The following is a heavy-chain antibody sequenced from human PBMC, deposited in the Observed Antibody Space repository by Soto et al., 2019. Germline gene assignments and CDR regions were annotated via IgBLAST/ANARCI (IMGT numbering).Heavy chain of an antibody. J-gene: IGHJ6*02. CDR1: GGSFSGYY. D-gene: IGHD3-16*02. V-gene: IGHV4-34*01. Sequence: SETLSLTCAVYGGSFSGYYWSWIRQPPGKGLEWIGEINHSGSTNYNPSLKSRVTISVDTSKNQFSLKLSSVTAADTAVYYCARRRRHDYVWGSYRNLAPPRGMDVWGQGTTVTVS. CDR2: INHSGST. CDR3: ARRRRHDYVWGSYRNLAPPRGMDV.